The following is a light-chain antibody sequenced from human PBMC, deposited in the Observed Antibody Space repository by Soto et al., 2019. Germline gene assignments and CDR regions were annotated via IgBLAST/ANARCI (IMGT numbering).Light chain of an antibody. J-gene: IGLJ1*01. CDR1: SSDVGSYNR. V-gene: IGLV2-18*02. CDR2: EVS. Sequence: QSVLTQPPSVSGSPGQSVTTSCTGTSSDVGSYNRVSWYQQPPGTAPKLMIYEVSNRPSGVPDRFSGSKSDNTASLTISGLQAEDEADYYCSSYTTSTTYVFGTGTKVTVL. CDR3: SSYTTSTTYV.